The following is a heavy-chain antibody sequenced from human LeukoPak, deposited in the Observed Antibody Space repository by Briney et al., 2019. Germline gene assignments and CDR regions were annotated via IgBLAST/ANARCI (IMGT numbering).Heavy chain of an antibody. Sequence: RASVKVSCKASGYTFTSYYMHWVRQAPGQGLEWMGIINTSGGSTSYAQKFQGRVTMTRDMSTSTVYMELSSLRSEDTAVYYCARVVSSGAFDIWGQGTMVTVSS. CDR1: GYTFTSYY. CDR3: ARVVSSGAFDI. J-gene: IGHJ3*02. D-gene: IGHD6-19*01. V-gene: IGHV1-46*01. CDR2: INTSGGST.